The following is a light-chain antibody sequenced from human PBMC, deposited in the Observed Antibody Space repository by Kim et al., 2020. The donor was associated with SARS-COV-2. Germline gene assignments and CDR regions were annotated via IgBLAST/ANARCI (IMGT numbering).Light chain of an antibody. CDR3: QQRSNWPT. Sequence: EIVLTQSPATLSLSPGERATLSCRASQSVSSYLAWYQQKPGQAPRLLIYDASNRATGIPARFSGSGSGTDFTLTISSLEPEDFAVYYCQQRSNWPTSGQGTKLQI. J-gene: IGKJ2*01. V-gene: IGKV3-11*01. CDR2: DAS. CDR1: QSVSSY.